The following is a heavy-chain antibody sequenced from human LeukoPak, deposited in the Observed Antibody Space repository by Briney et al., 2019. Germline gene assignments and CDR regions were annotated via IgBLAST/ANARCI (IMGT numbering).Heavy chain of an antibody. CDR1: GYTFTNFD. CDR2: ISVYNGNT. D-gene: IGHD5-18*01. V-gene: IGHV1-18*01. CDR3: AKDHPERYSYGTPFDY. J-gene: IGHJ4*02. Sequence: ASVKVSCKASGYTFTNFDINWVRQAPGQGLEWMGWISVYNGNTNYAQKFQGRVTMTTDTSTTTAYMELRSLRSDDTAVYFCAKDHPERYSYGTPFDYWGQGTLVTVSS.